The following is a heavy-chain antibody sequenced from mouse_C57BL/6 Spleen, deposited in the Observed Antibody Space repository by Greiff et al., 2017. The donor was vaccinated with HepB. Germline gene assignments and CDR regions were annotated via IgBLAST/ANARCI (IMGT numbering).Heavy chain of an antibody. V-gene: IGHV1-69*01. CDR2: IDPSDSYT. CDR3: ARRGNYYGSSYDFDV. Sequence: QVQLKQPGAELVMPGASVKLSCKASGYTFTSYWMHWVKQRPGQGLEWIGEIDPSDSYTNYNQKFKGKSTLTVDKSSSTAYMQLSSLTSEDSAVYYCARRGNYYGSSYDFDVWGTGTTVTVSS. J-gene: IGHJ1*03. CDR1: GYTFTSYW. D-gene: IGHD1-1*01.